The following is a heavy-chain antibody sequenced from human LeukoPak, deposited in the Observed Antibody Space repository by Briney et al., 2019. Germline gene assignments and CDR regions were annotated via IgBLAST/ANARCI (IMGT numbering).Heavy chain of an antibody. Sequence: GGSLRLSCAASGFTFSDAWMSWVRQTPGKGLEWVSRIKSKTAGGTTDYAAPVKGRFTISRDDSKNTLYLQMYSLKTEDTAVYYCTTDASPYCADGVCYTGGNFDYWGQGTLLTVSS. CDR2: IKSKTAGGTT. CDR1: GFTFSDAW. V-gene: IGHV3-15*01. J-gene: IGHJ4*02. D-gene: IGHD2-8*01. CDR3: TTDASPYCADGVCYTGGNFDY.